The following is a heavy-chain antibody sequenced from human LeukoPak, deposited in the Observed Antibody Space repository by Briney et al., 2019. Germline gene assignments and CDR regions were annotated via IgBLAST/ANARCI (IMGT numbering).Heavy chain of an antibody. CDR2: IYPGDSDT. CDR3: ARQQSQDTLTGSRGGNWFDP. J-gene: IGHJ5*02. D-gene: IGHD3-9*01. V-gene: IGHV5-51*01. CDR1: GYSFTSYW. Sequence: GESLKISCKGSGYSFTSYWIGWVRQMPGKGLEWMGIIYPGDSDTRYSPSFQGQVTISADKSISTAYLQWSSLKASDTAMYYCARQQSQDTLTGSRGGNWFDPWGQGTLVTVSS.